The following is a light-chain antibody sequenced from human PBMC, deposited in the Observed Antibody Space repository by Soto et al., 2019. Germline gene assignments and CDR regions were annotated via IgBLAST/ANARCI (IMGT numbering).Light chain of an antibody. Sequence: EIVLTQSPGTLSLSPGERATLSCRASQSISSSYLAWYQQKPGQAPRLLIYGASSRATGIPDRFSGSGSGTAFTPPISSLEPEFFAVYYCPQYATPPLWTSGQGTRVNIK. V-gene: IGKV3-20*01. CDR2: GAS. J-gene: IGKJ1*01. CDR1: QSISSSY. CDR3: PQYATPPLWT.